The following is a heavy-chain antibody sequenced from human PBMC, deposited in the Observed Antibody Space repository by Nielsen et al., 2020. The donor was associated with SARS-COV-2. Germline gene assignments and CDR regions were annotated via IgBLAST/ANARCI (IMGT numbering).Heavy chain of an antibody. D-gene: IGHD3-10*01. V-gene: IGHV4-39*01. CDR1: GGSISISSYY. Sequence: SETLSLTCTVSGGSISISSYYWGWIRQSPGRGLEWIGYIHYSGTPYYNPSLKSRVSISADTSKNQFSLNLNSVTAADTAVYYCARHSPTAGEPHAFDFWGRGTMVTVSS. J-gene: IGHJ3*01. CDR2: IHYSGTP. CDR3: ARHSPTAGEPHAFDF.